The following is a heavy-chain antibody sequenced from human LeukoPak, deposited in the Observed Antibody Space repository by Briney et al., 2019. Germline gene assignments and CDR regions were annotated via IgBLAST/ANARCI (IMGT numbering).Heavy chain of an antibody. V-gene: IGHV3-23*01. CDR3: AKFFAPSGGGSGWPWVIGY. CDR1: GFTFNNYA. D-gene: IGHD6-25*01. CDR2: ISGSGGTT. J-gene: IGHJ4*02. Sequence: PGGSLRLSCTASGFTFNNYAMTWVRQAPGNGLEWLSAISGSGGTTYSADSVKGRFSISRDNSQNTLFLQMYSLRAEDTAVYYCAKFFAPSGGGSGWPWVIGYWGQGTLVTVSS.